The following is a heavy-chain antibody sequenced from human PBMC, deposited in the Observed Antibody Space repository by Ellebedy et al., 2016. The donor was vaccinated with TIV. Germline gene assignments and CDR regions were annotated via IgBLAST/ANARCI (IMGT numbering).Heavy chain of an antibody. CDR1: GYTFTDYY. J-gene: IGHJ4*02. CDR2: INPNTGGS. CDR3: AREFSKVRGAV. V-gene: IGHV1-2*02. D-gene: IGHD3-10*01. Sequence: AASVKVSCKASGYTFTDYYIHWVRQPPGQRLEWMGWINPNTGGSDYAQKFQGRVTLTGDTSISTAYMELNSLRSEDTAIYYCAREFSKVRGAVWGQGTLVAVSS.